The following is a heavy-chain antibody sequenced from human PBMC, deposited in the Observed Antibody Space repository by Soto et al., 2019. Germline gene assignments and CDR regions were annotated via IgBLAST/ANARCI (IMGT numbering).Heavy chain of an antibody. D-gene: IGHD3-22*01. V-gene: IGHV4-31*03. Sequence: TLSLTCTVSDGSISSGGYYWSWILQHPGKGLEWIGYIYYSGSTYYTPSLKSRVTISVDTSKNQFSLKLSSVTAADTAVYYCARANGSNSSGYYPLIWYFDYWGQGTLVTVSS. CDR3: ARANGSNSSGYYPLIWYFDY. CDR2: IYYSGST. CDR1: DGSISSGGYY. J-gene: IGHJ4*02.